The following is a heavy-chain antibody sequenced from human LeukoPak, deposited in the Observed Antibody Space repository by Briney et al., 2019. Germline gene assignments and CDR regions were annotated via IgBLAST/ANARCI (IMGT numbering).Heavy chain of an antibody. CDR2: IIPILGIA. J-gene: IGHJ4*02. Sequence: ASVKVSCKASGGTFSSYAISWVRQAPGQGLEWMGRIIPILGIANYAQKFQGRVTITADKSTSTAYMELSSLRSEDTAVYYCARMCSGGSCYSAGDYFDYWGQGTLVTVSS. CDR1: GGTFSSYA. CDR3: ARMCSGGSCYSAGDYFDY. V-gene: IGHV1-69*04. D-gene: IGHD2-15*01.